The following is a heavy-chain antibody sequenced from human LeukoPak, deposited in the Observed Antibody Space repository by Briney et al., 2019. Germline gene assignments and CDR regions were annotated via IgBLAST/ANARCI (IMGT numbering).Heavy chain of an antibody. D-gene: IGHD6-13*01. J-gene: IGHJ4*02. CDR1: GFTFSSYE. Sequence: PGGSLRLSCAASGFTFSSYEMNWVRQAPGKGLEWVSYISSSSTTLYYADSVKGRFTISRDNAKGSLYLQMNSLRAEDTAVYYCARDAIIAAAGTPRWGQGTLVTVSS. CDR2: ISSSSTTL. V-gene: IGHV3-48*03. CDR3: ARDAIIAAAGTPR.